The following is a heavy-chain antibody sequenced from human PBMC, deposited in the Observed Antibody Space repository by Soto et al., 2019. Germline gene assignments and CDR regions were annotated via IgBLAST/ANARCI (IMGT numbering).Heavy chain of an antibody. CDR3: ARLDGSNPNWFDP. V-gene: IGHV4-59*01. CDR2: IYYSGST. J-gene: IGHJ5*02. CDR1: GGSISSYY. Sequence: QVQLQESGPGLVKPSETLSLTCTVSGGSISSYYWSWIRQPPGKGLEWIGYIYYSGSTNYNPSLKSRVTISVDTSKNQFSLKLSSVTAADTAVYYCARLDGSNPNWFDPWGQGTLVTVSS. D-gene: IGHD5-12*01.